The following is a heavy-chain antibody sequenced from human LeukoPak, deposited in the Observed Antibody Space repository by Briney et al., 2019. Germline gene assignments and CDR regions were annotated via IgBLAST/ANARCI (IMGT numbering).Heavy chain of an antibody. J-gene: IGHJ6*03. CDR2: INEDGTEK. Sequence: GGSLRLSCVALDFSFETYWMSWVRQAPGKGPQWVANINEDGTEKHYVGSVRGRFTISRDNAESSLHLQMNSLRPDNLGVYYCARGETMDVWGKGTMVTVSS. CDR1: DFSFETYW. V-gene: IGHV3-7*01. D-gene: IGHD5-24*01. CDR3: ARGETMDV.